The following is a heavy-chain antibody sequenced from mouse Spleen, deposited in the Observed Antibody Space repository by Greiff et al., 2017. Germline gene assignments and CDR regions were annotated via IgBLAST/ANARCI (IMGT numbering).Heavy chain of an antibody. CDR2: ISGGGGNT. CDR3: ARDWVYFDY. V-gene: IGHV5-9*01. D-gene: IGHD4-1*01. Sequence: EVMLVESGGGLVKPGGSLKLSCAASGFTFSSYTMSWVRQTPEKRLEWVATISGGGGNTYYPDSVKGRFTISRDNAKNTLYLQMSSLRSEDTALYYCARDWVYFDYWGQGTTLTVSS. CDR1: GFTFSSYT. J-gene: IGHJ2*01.